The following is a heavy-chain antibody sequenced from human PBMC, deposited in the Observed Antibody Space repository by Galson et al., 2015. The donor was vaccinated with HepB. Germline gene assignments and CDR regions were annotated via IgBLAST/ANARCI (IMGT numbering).Heavy chain of an antibody. CDR2: ISSSSYI. V-gene: IGHV3-21*01. CDR3: ARDLRGGIAAGTTTSG. CDR1: GFTFSSYS. D-gene: IGHD6-13*01. J-gene: IGHJ4*02. Sequence: SLRLSCAASGFTFSSYSMNWVRQAPGKGLEWVSSISSSSYIYYADSVKGRFTISRDNAKNSLYLQMNSLRAEDTAVYYCARDLRGGIAAGTTTSGWGQGTLVTVSS.